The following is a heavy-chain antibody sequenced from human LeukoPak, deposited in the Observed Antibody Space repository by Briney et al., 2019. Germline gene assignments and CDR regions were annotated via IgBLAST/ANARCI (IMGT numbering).Heavy chain of an antibody. CDR3: TRDRDDSRAIDS. CDR2: IWYDGRNK. D-gene: IGHD3-22*01. CDR1: GFIFNRYG. V-gene: IGHV3-33*01. Sequence: PGGSLRLSCATSGFIFNRYGMHWVRQAPGKGLEWVALIWYDGRNKYYADSVKGRFTISRDNSKNTVYLQMNSLRAEDTAVYYCTRDRDDSRAIDSWGRGTLVTVSS. J-gene: IGHJ4*02.